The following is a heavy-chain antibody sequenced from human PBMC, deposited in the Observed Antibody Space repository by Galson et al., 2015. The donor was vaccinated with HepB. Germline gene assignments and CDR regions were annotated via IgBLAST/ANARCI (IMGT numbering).Heavy chain of an antibody. CDR1: GFTFDDYA. J-gene: IGHJ6*02. CDR2: ISWNSGSI. D-gene: IGHD2-2*01. V-gene: IGHV3-9*01. Sequence: SLRLSCAASGFTFDDYAMHWVRQAPGRGLEWVSGISWNSGSIGYADSVKGRFTISRDNAKNSLYLQMNSLRAEDTALYYCAKDLTPNIVVVPAANVFDYYYYGMDVWGQGTTVTVSS. CDR3: AKDLTPNIVVVPAANVFDYYYYGMDV.